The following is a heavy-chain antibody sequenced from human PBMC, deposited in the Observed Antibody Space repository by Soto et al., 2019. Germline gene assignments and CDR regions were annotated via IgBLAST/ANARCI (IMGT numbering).Heavy chain of an antibody. Sequence: QVQLVQSGAEVKKPGASVKVSCKASDYTFTSYDISWVRQAPGQGLEWMGWISAYSGNTNYAQKFQGRVTMTTDTSTSTAYRELRSLRSDDTAVYYCAREGQTEYYFDYWGRGTLVTVSS. CDR3: AREGQTEYYFDY. J-gene: IGHJ4*02. V-gene: IGHV1-18*01. CDR1: DYTFTSYD. CDR2: ISAYSGNT.